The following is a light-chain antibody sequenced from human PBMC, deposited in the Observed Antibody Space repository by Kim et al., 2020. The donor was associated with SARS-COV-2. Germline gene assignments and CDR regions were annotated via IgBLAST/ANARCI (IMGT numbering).Light chain of an antibody. CDR2: ATS. J-gene: IGKJ1*01. CDR1: QSIRSY. Sequence: DIHMTQSPSSLSASVGDRVTITCRASQSIRSYLNWYQQKPGKGPKLLIHATSRLQSVVPSRFSGGGSGTDFILTISSLQPEDFATYFCQQSYTTVRTFGQGTKVDIK. V-gene: IGKV1-39*01. CDR3: QQSYTTVRT.